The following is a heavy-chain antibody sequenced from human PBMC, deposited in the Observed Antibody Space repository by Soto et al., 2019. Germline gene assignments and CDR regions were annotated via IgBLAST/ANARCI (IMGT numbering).Heavy chain of an antibody. Sequence: EVQLVESGGGLVQPGGSLKLSCAASGFTFSGSAMHWVRQASGKGLEWVGRVRSKADSYATAYAASVKGRFTISRDDSKHTAYLQMDSLKSEDTAVYYCTRLVYCSGDSCSAFDYWGQGTLVTVSS. J-gene: IGHJ4*02. CDR1: GFTFSGSA. D-gene: IGHD2-15*01. CDR2: VRSKADSYAT. V-gene: IGHV3-73*01. CDR3: TRLVYCSGDSCSAFDY.